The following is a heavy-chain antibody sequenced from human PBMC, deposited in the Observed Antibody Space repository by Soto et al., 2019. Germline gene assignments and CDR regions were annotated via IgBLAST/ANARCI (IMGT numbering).Heavy chain of an antibody. CDR1: GGSISSGGYY. CDR2: IYYSGST. J-gene: IGHJ6*02. CDR3: AGQYCSGGSCYSDYYYGMDV. D-gene: IGHD2-15*01. Sequence: PSETLSLTCTVSGGSISSGGYYGSWIRQHPGKGLEWIGYIYYSGSTYYNPSLKSRVTISVDTSKNQFSLKLSSVTAADTAVYYCAGQYCSGGSCYSDYYYGMDVWGQGTTVTVSS. V-gene: IGHV4-31*03.